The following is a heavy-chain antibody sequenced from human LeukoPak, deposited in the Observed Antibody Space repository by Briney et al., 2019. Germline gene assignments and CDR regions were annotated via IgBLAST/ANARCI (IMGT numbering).Heavy chain of an antibody. V-gene: IGHV4-61*02. D-gene: IGHD4-11*01. J-gene: IGHJ4*02. CDR2: IYTSGST. CDR3: GRYRTRDDYSNPFDY. Sequence: SETLSLTCTVSGGSISSGSYYWSWIRQPAGKGLEWIGRIYTSGSTNYNPSLKSRVTISVDTSKNQFSLKLSSVTAADTAVYYCGRYRTRDDYSNPFDYWGQGTLVTVSS. CDR1: GGSISSGSYY.